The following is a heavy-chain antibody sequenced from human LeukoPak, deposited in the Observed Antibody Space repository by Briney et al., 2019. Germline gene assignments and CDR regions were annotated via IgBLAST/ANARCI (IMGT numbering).Heavy chain of an antibody. CDR2: IYNTGST. CDR3: AMSYGSRGYYYYALDV. J-gene: IGHJ6*02. V-gene: IGHV4-59*01. D-gene: IGHD5-18*01. CDR1: GVSISGYY. Sequence: SETLSLTCTVSGVSISGYYGSWIRQPPGKGLEWIGHIYNTGSTGYNPSLKSRVTISVDTPKNQFSLKLTSVTAADTAVYYCAMSYGSRGYYYYALDVWGQGTTVTVSS.